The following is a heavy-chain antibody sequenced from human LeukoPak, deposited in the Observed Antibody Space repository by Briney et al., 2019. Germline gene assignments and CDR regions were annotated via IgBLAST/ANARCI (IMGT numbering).Heavy chain of an antibody. V-gene: IGHV3-48*03. D-gene: IGHD4-17*01. CDR3: ARVDYGDYTYYYYYMDV. CDR2: ISSSGSTI. CDR1: GFTFSSYE. Sequence: GGSLRLSCAASGFTFSSYEMNWIRQAPGKGLEWVSYISSSGSTIYYADSVKGRFTISRDNAKNSLYLQMNSLRAEDTAVYYCARVDYGDYTYYYYYMDVWGKGPRSPSP. J-gene: IGHJ6*03.